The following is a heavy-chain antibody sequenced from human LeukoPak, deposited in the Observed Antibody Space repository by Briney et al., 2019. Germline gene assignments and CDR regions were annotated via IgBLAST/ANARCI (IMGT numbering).Heavy chain of an antibody. CDR3: ARDLGEHPRGYFDY. CDR2: IYSGGST. J-gene: IGHJ4*02. D-gene: IGHD2-21*01. CDR1: GFTVSSNY. V-gene: IGHV3-66*01. Sequence: PGGSLRLSCAASGFTVSSNYMSWDRQAPGKGLEWVSVIYSGGSTYYADSVKGRFTISRDNAKNSLYLQMNSLRAEDTAVYYCARDLGEHPRGYFDYWGQGTLVTVSS.